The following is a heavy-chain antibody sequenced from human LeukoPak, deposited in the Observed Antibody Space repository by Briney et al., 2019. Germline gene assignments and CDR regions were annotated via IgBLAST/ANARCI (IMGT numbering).Heavy chain of an antibody. CDR3: ARAVPDYYDSSGLDY. CDR1: GYTFTSYA. CDR2: INAGNGNT. J-gene: IGHJ4*02. V-gene: IGHV1-3*01. Sequence: ASVKVSCKAFGYTFTSYAMHWVRQAPGQRLEWMGWINAGNGNTKYSQKFQGRVTITRDTSASTAYMELSSLRSEDTAVYYCARAVPDYYDSSGLDYWGQGTLVTVSS. D-gene: IGHD3-22*01.